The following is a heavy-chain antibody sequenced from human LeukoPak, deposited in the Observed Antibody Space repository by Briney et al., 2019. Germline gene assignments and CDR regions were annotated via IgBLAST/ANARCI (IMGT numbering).Heavy chain of an antibody. CDR2: IYHSGST. V-gene: IGHV4-39*01. D-gene: IGHD1-26*01. Sequence: SETLSLTCTVSGGSISSYYWGWIRQPPGKGLEWIGSIYHSGSTYYNPSLKSRVTISVDTSKNQFSLKLSSVTAADTAVYYCARHSPVGIYYFDYWGQGTLVTVSS. CDR3: ARHSPVGIYYFDY. CDR1: GGSISSYY. J-gene: IGHJ4*02.